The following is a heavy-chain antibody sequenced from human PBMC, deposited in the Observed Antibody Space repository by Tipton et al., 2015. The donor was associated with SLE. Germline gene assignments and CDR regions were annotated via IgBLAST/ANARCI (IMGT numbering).Heavy chain of an antibody. Sequence: TLSLTCTVSGGSISSSLYFWAWIRQPPGKALEWIGSIYYSGSIYYKPSLKSRVTMSVDTTKNQFSLKLTSVTAADTAVYYCARESNWGQGTLVTVSS. V-gene: IGHV4-39*01. D-gene: IGHD3-10*01. CDR1: GGSISSSLYF. CDR2: IYYSGSI. CDR3: ARESN. J-gene: IGHJ4*02.